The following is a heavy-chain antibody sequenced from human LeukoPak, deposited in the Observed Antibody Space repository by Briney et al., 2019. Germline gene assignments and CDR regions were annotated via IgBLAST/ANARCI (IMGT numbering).Heavy chain of an antibody. D-gene: IGHD2-2*01. J-gene: IGHJ6*03. CDR1: GFTFSSYS. V-gene: IGHV3-21*01. CDR3: ARDPRYCSSTSCWDYYYYYMDV. Sequence: PGGSLRLSCAASGFTFSSYSMNWVRQAPGKGLEWVSSISSSSSYIYYADSVKGRFTISRDNAKNSLYLQMNSLRAEDTAVNYCARDPRYCSSTSCWDYYYYYMDVWGKGTTVTVSS. CDR2: ISSSSSYI.